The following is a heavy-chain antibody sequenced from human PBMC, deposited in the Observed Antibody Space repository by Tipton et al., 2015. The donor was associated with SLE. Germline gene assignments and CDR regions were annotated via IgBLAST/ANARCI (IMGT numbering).Heavy chain of an antibody. V-gene: IGHV1-2*06. CDR2: INPNSGVT. J-gene: IGHJ6*02. CDR1: GYSFYGYY. D-gene: IGHD3-10*01. CDR3: ARIRYYYGSGTSYYGMDV. Sequence: QLVQSGAEVKKPGASVKVSCKASGYSFYGYYMHWVRQAPGQGLEWMGRINPNSGVTNYAQKFQGRVTMTRDTSISTAYMELSRLRSDDTAVYYCARIRYYYGSGTSYYGMDVWGQGTTVTVS.